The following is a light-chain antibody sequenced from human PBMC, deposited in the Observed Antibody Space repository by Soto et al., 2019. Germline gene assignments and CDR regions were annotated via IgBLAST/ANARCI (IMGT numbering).Light chain of an antibody. CDR3: CSFALRSTLI. CDR2: EGG. J-gene: IGLJ2*01. V-gene: IGLV2-23*01. Sequence: QSALTQPASVSGSPGQSITISCTGTSSDVGNYNLVSWYQQYPGKAPKLMIYEGGKRPSGVSNRFSGSKSGNTASLTISGLQAEDEADYYCCSFALRSTLIFGGGTQLTAL. CDR1: SSDVGNYNL.